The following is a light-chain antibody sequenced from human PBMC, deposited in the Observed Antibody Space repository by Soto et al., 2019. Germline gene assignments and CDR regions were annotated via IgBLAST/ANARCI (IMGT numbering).Light chain of an antibody. CDR2: GAS. CDR3: QQDAGSPRT. J-gene: IGKJ1*01. Sequence: IVMAQSPATLSVSPGETATLSCSASQSVSNNYLAWYQQKPGQAPRLLIYGASSRATGIPDRVSGSGSGTDFTLTISGLEPEDFAVYFCQQDAGSPRTFGQGTKVDNK. V-gene: IGKV3-20*01. CDR1: QSVSNNY.